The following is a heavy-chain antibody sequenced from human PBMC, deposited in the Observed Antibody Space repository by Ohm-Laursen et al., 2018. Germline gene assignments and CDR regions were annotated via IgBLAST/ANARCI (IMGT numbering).Heavy chain of an antibody. J-gene: IGHJ2*01. Sequence: SETLSLTWTVSGGTISSYYWSWIRQPPGKGLVWIGNIYYSGSTNYNPSFKSLVTRSVDTSKHQFSLKLSSVTAADTAVYYCARLSLDTAMVYWYFDLWGRGTLVTVSS. CDR1: GGTISSYY. CDR3: ARLSLDTAMVYWYFDL. CDR2: IYYSGST. V-gene: IGHV4-59*08. D-gene: IGHD5-18*01.